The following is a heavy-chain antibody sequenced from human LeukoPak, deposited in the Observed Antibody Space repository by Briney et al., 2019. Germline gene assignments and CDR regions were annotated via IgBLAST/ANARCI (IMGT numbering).Heavy chain of an antibody. V-gene: IGHV4-39*07. CDR1: GGSISGSSYY. CDR3: ARGLAAAGYYYYYYGMDL. Sequence: PSETLSLTCTVSGGSISGSSYYWGWIRQPPGKGLEWIGSIYYSGSTYYNPSLKSRVTISVDTSKNQFSLKLTSVTAADTAVYYCARGLAAAGYYYYYYGMDLWGRGTTVTVSS. CDR2: IYYSGST. J-gene: IGHJ6*02. D-gene: IGHD6-13*01.